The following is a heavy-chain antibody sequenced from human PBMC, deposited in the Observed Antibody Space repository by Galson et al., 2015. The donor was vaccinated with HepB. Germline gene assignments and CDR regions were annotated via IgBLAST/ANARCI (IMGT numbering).Heavy chain of an antibody. V-gene: IGHV3-49*03. D-gene: IGHD3-10*01. CDR2: IRSKTYGGTA. J-gene: IGHJ4*02. CDR1: GFTFGDYA. Sequence: SLRLSCAGSGFTFGDYAMSWFRQAPGKGLEWVSFIRSKTYGGTAEYAASVKGRFTISRDDSKSIAYLQMNSLKTEDTAVYYCAREASPWAPAGVTTQGSYYFDYWGQGTLVTVSS. CDR3: AREASPWAPAGVTTQGSYYFDY.